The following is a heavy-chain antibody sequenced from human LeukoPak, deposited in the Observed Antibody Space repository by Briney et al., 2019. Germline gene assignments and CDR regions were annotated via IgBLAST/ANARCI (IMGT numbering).Heavy chain of an antibody. J-gene: IGHJ4*02. V-gene: IGHV1-2*02. Sequence: ASVKVPCKSSGYSFGDYYIHWVRQVPGQGLEWMGWISPKSDDTKYAQKFQGRLTVTRDTSISTTYMYLSRLRPDDTAVYYCARGDMYFQDNAYRSLDHWGQGTLVTVSS. CDR3: ARGDMYFQDNAYRSLDH. CDR2: ISPKSDDT. CDR1: GYSFGDYY. D-gene: IGHD3-16*01.